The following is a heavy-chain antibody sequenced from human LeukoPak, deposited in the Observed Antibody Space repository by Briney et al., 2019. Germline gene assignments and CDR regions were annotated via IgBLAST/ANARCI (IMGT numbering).Heavy chain of an antibody. CDR3: AKEVVVSATGSLDYFDY. Sequence: GGSLRLSCAASGFTFSSYWMHWVRQAPGKGLVWVSRINTDGSSTSYADSVKGRFTISRDSAKNTLYLQMNSLKAEDTAVYYCAKEVVVSATGSLDYFDYWGQGTLVTVSS. D-gene: IGHD2-2*01. CDR1: GFTFSSYW. J-gene: IGHJ4*02. CDR2: INTDGSST. V-gene: IGHV3-74*01.